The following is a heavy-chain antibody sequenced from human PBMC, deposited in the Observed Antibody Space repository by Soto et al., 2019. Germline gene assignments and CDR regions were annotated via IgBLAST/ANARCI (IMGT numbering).Heavy chain of an antibody. CDR3: ARGDRENIAVVIGVRPGEYGGEV. CDR1: GFTFRSYA. D-gene: IGHD2-15*01. V-gene: IGHV3-30-3*01. CDR2: IAYDGSNK. Sequence: QVQLVESGGGVVQPGRSLRLSCAASGFTFRSYAMHWVRQAPGKGLECVAVIAYDGSNKFYRDYVRGRFTISRDNSENTLYLQINSLRYEDTAVYYCARGDRENIAVVIGVRPGEYGGEVWDQGTTVTVSS. J-gene: IGHJ6*02.